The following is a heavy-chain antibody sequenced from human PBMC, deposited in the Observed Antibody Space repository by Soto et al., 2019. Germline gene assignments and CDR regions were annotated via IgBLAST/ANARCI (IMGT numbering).Heavy chain of an antibody. Sequence: QLQLQESGPGLVKPSETLSLTCTVSGGSITSSSHYWGWIRQPPGKGLECIGNIYYDGNTYYNPSLKTSFTISLATSKNQFSLRLNSVTAADTAVYYCARSSITPRLFMYPFDYWGQGTLVTVSS. J-gene: IGHJ4*02. CDR3: ARSSITPRLFMYPFDY. D-gene: IGHD6-6*01. CDR1: GGSITSSSHY. CDR2: IYYDGNT. V-gene: IGHV4-39*01.